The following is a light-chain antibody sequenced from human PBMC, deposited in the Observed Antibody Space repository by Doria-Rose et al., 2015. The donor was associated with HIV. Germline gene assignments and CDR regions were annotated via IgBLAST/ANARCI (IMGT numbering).Light chain of an antibody. CDR3: QQRSNWPPIFT. CDR1: QSVSSS. J-gene: IGKJ3*01. CDR2: DAS. V-gene: IGKV3-11*01. Sequence: EIVLTQSPATLSLSPGERATLSCRASQSVSSSLAWYQQKPGQAPRLLIYDASNRATGIPARFSGSGSGTDFTFTISSLEPEDFAVYFCQQRSNWPPIFTFGPGTKVDI.